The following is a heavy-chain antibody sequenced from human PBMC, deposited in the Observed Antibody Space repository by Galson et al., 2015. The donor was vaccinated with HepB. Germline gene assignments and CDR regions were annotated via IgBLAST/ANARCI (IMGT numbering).Heavy chain of an antibody. V-gene: IGHV4-34*01. J-gene: IGHJ6*02. Sequence: ETLSLTCAVYGGSFSGYYWSWIRQPPGKGLEWIGEINHSGSTNYNPSLKSRVTISVDTSKNQFSLKLSSVTAADTAVYYCAMRLDDFWSGYYKTPLYYGMDVWGQGTTVTVSS. CDR2: INHSGST. D-gene: IGHD3-3*01. CDR1: GGSFSGYY. CDR3: AMRLDDFWSGYYKTPLYYGMDV.